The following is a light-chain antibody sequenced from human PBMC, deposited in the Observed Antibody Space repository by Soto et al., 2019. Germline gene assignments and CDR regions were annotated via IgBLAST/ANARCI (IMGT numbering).Light chain of an antibody. CDR1: QGIAGS. J-gene: IGKJ4*01. CDR2: AES. Sequence: DIQLTQSPSFLSASVGDRVTITCWASQGIAGSLAWYQQKPGKPPKLLIYAESTLQSGVPSMFSGSGSGTRGTLTISSLQPEDFATYYCQQVKSYPRTFGGGTRVEIK. CDR3: QQVKSYPRT. V-gene: IGKV1-9*01.